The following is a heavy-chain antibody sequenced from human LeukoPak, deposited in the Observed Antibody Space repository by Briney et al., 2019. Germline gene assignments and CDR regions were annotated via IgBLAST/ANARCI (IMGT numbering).Heavy chain of an antibody. J-gene: IGHJ6*02. CDR2: ISYDGSNK. CDR3: ARVGYSSSWYHYALANYYYYGMDV. Sequence: GGSLRLSCAASGFTFSSYAMHWVRQAPGKGLEWVAVISYDGSNKYYADSVKGRFTISRDNSKNTLYLQMNSLRAEDTAVYYCARVGYSSSWYHYALANYYYYGMDVWGQGPRSPSP. CDR1: GFTFSSYA. D-gene: IGHD6-13*01. V-gene: IGHV3-30-3*01.